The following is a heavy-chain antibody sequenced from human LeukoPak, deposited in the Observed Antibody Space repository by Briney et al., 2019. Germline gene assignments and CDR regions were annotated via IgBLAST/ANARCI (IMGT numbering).Heavy chain of an antibody. CDR1: GFTFSSYA. Sequence: GGSLRLSCAASGFTFSSYAMSWVRQASGKGLEWVGRIRDKANSYATANIASVKGRFTISRDDSKNTAYLQMSSLKTEDTAVYYCTRWDCTTTGCYPFDYWGQGTLVTVSS. V-gene: IGHV3-73*01. CDR3: TRWDCTTTGCYPFDY. D-gene: IGHD2-2*01. CDR2: IRDKANSYAT. J-gene: IGHJ4*02.